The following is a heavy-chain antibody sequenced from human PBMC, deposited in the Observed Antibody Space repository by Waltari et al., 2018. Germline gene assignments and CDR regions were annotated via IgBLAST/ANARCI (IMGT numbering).Heavy chain of an antibody. J-gene: IGHJ6*02. Sequence: EGQLVESGGGLVQPGGSLRLSCAASGFTFSDFYMHWVHQAPGKGLVWVSRIKADGSRAAYPDSVRGRFTISRDNTKSTLYLQMNSLRVDDTAVYYCANHRPGGYGMAVWGQGTRVTVSS. D-gene: IGHD2-15*01. CDR3: ANHRPGGYGMAV. CDR1: GFTFSDFY. CDR2: IKADGSRA. V-gene: IGHV3-74*01.